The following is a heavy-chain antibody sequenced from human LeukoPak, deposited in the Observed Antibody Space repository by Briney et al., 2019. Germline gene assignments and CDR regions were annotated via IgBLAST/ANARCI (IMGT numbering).Heavy chain of an antibody. V-gene: IGHV3-30*18. CDR1: GFTFSNYG. J-gene: IGHJ4*02. CDR2: VSSDGAQR. D-gene: IGHD3-3*01. Sequence: GGSLRLSCAASGFTFSNYGMHWVRQAPGKGLEWVAAVSSDGAQRYSVDSVKGRFIISRDNSRNTLYLQMNSLRAEDTAVYYCAKDVLPPDYDFWSGYYDYWGQGTLVTVSS. CDR3: AKDVLPPDYDFWSGYYDY.